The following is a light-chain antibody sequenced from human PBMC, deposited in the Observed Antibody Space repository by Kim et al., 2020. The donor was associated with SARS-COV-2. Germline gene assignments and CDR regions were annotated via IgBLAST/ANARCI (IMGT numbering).Light chain of an antibody. Sequence: AIRITQSPSTLSASTGDRVTITCRASQGISSYLAWYQQKPGKAPKLLIYAASTLQSGVPSRFSGSGSGTDFTLTISGLQSEDFATYYCQQYYSYPRTFGQGTKVDIK. CDR3: QQYYSYPRT. V-gene: IGKV1-8*01. CDR2: AAS. J-gene: IGKJ1*01. CDR1: QGISSY.